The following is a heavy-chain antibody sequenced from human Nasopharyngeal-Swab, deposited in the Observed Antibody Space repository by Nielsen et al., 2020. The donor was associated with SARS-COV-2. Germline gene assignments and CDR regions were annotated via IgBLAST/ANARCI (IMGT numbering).Heavy chain of an antibody. V-gene: IGHV3-11*05. CDR3: ARDGGEYSSSWLVDY. D-gene: IGHD6-6*01. J-gene: IGHJ4*02. Sequence: GGSLRLSCAASGFTFSDYYMSWIRQAPGKGLEWVSYISSSSSYTNYADSVKGRFTISRDNAKNSLYLQMNSLRAEDTAVYYCARDGGEYSSSWLVDYWGQGTLGTVSS. CDR1: GFTFSDYY. CDR2: ISSSSSYT.